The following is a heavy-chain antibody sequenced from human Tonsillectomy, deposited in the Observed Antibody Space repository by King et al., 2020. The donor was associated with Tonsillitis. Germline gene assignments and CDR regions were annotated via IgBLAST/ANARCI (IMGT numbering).Heavy chain of an antibody. CDR2: IYSGGNT. Sequence: VQLVESGGGLIQPGRSLRLSCAVSGFTVTSDYISWLRQAPGKGLEWGSIIYSGGNTYYADSVKCRFTISRGTSKNTVYLQMNSLRAEDTAVYYCARGRYDFWSGFYYIAFGIWGQGTLVTVSS. D-gene: IGHD3-3*01. CDR1: GFTVTSDY. V-gene: IGHV3-53*01. CDR3: ARGRYDFWSGFYYIAFGI. J-gene: IGHJ3*02.